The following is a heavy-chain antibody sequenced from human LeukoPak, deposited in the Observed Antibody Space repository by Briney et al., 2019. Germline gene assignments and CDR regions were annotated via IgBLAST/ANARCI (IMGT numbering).Heavy chain of an antibody. Sequence: GGSLRLSCAASGFTFDDYGMIWVRQAPGKGLEWVSGIDWNGSSPRYADSVKGRFTISRDNAKNSLYLQMNSMRAEDTAVYYCARDGRESRYYYDSSGSPDYWGQGTLVTVSS. V-gene: IGHV3-20*04. CDR3: ARDGRESRYYYDSSGSPDY. CDR2: IDWNGSSP. CDR1: GFTFDDYG. D-gene: IGHD3-22*01. J-gene: IGHJ4*02.